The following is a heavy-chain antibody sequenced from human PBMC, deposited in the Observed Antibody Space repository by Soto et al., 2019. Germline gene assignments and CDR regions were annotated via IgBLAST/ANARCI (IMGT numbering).Heavy chain of an antibody. J-gene: IGHJ4*02. CDR3: ARAHDDGAPGGN. V-gene: IGHV3-66*01. Sequence: GGSLRLSCAASGVTVSSYYMSWVRQAPGKGLEWVSVLYSAGSTYYADSVKGRFTISRDNSKNTLYLQMNSLRAEDTAVYFCARAHDDGAPGGNWGQGTLVTVSS. D-gene: IGHD4-17*01. CDR1: GVTVSSYY. CDR2: LYSAGST.